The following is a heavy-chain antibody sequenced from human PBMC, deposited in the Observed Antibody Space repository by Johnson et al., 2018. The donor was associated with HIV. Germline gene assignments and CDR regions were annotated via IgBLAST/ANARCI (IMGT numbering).Heavy chain of an antibody. Sequence: QEQLVESGGGVVQPGRSLRLSCAATGFNLSDYYMSWIRQAPGKGLECVSYISTSGSTTYYVDSVKGRFTISRDNAKNTLYLQMNSLRAEDTAVYFCAGPASSVLELGHNVRGLHGLRWAMWG. CDR1: GFNLSDYY. CDR2: ISTSGSTT. J-gene: IGHJ1*01. D-gene: IGHD1-7*01. CDR3: AGPASSVLELGHNVRGLHGLRWAM. V-gene: IGHV3-11*01.